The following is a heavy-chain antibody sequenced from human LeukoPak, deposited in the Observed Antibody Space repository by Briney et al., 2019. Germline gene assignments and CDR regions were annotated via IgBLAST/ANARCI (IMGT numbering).Heavy chain of an antibody. V-gene: IGHV3-23*01. CDR3: ARVMYYYHSSGSIAVYYFDY. J-gene: IGHJ4*02. D-gene: IGHD3-22*01. CDR2: ITGNALNT. CDR1: GFTFSNYA. Sequence: GGSLRLSCAASGFTFSNYAMSWVRQAPGKGLEWVSSITGNALNTYQADFIKGRFTISRDDSKNTLYLHLSSLRAEDTAVYYCARVMYYYHSSGSIAVYYFDYWGQGTLVTVSS.